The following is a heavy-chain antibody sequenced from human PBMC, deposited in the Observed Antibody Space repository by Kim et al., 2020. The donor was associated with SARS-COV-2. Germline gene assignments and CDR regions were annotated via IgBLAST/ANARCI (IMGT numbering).Heavy chain of an antibody. CDR1: GGTFSSYA. CDR2: IIPIFGTA. J-gene: IGHJ4*02. V-gene: IGHV1-69*13. Sequence: SVKVSCKASGGTFSSYAISWVRQAPGQGLEWMGGIIPIFGTANYAQKFQGRVTITADESTSTAYMELSSLRSEDTAVYYCARGDYGGNSDFDYWGQGTLVAVSS. D-gene: IGHD4-17*01. CDR3: ARGDYGGNSDFDY.